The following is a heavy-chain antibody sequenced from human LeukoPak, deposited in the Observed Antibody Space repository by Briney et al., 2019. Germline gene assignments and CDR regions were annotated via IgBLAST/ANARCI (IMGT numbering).Heavy chain of an antibody. CDR3: ARENWNVAKYVLDI. J-gene: IGHJ3*02. D-gene: IGHD1-1*01. Sequence: PGRSLRLSCAASRFTFSGYGMHWVRQAPGKGLDWVTAIRYDGSETAYADSVKGRFTISRDSSKNTLYLQMSSLRVEDTAIYYCARENWNVAKYVLDIWGQGTMVSVAS. CDR1: RFTFSGYG. CDR2: IRYDGSET. V-gene: IGHV3-33*01.